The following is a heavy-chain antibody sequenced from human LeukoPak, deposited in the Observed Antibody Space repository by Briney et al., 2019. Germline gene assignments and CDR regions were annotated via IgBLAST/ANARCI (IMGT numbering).Heavy chain of an antibody. J-gene: IGHJ3*02. CDR2: IRYNGSNK. CDR3: AKVNGDYRRPPREDAFDI. Sequence: GGSLRLSCAASGFTFSSYGMHWVRQAPGKGLEWVAFIRYNGSNKYYADSVKGRFTISRDNSKNTLYLQMNSLRAEDTAVYYCAKVNGDYRRPPREDAFDIWGQGTMVTVSS. V-gene: IGHV3-30*02. CDR1: GFTFSSYG. D-gene: IGHD4-17*01.